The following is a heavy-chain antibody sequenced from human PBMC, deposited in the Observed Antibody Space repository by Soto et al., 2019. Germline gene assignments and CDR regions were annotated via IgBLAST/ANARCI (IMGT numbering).Heavy chain of an antibody. Sequence: QVQLVQSGDEVKKPGASVKVSCKASVYFFVNLVIAGGHKPPDKGLEWMGWISPYTGNTHSATKIQGRLTMTTDTSTSTAYMDLGSLTSDDTAVYYCVMVDNYVTPTPQDVWGQGTTVTVSS. V-gene: IGHV1-18*01. D-gene: IGHD3-16*01. J-gene: IGHJ6*02. CDR2: ISPYTGNT. CDR1: VYFFVNLV. CDR3: VMVDNYVTPTPQDV.